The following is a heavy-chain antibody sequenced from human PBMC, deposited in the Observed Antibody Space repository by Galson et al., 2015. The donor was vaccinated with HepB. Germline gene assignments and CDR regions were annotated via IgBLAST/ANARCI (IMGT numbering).Heavy chain of an antibody. CDR2: ISGSGGST. Sequence: SLRLSCAASGFTFSSYAMSWVRRAPGKGLEWVSAISGSGGSTYYADSVKGRFTISRDNSKNTLYLQMNSLRAEDTAVYYCAKRYYDILTGYGHYYGMDVWGQGTTVTVSS. CDR1: GFTFSSYA. V-gene: IGHV3-23*01. J-gene: IGHJ6*02. D-gene: IGHD3-9*01. CDR3: AKRYYDILTGYGHYYGMDV.